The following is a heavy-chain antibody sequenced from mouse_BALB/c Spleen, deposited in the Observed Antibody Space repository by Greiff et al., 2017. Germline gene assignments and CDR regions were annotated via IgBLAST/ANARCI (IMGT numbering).Heavy chain of an antibody. CDR2: INSNGGST. CDR3: AREAYYGYPFAY. V-gene: IGHV5-6-3*01. CDR1: GFTFSSYG. Sequence: EVKLVESGGGLVQPGGSLNLSCAASGFTFSSYGMSWVRQTPDKRLELVATINSNGGSTYYPDSVKGRFTISRDNAKNTLYLQMSSLKSEDTAMYYCAREAYYGYPFAYWGQGTLVTVSA. D-gene: IGHD1-2*01. J-gene: IGHJ3*01.